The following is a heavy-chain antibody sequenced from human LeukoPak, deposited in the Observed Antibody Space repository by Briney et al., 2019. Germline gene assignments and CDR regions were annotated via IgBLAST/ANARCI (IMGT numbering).Heavy chain of an antibody. D-gene: IGHD2-21*02. CDR3: VRGGGLPNCGGYCPPDT. CDR1: GGSISHVANS. Sequence: SETLSLTCTVSGGSISHVANSWSWIRQPPGEGLEWIGLFHHTVGIDYKPSLKSRVTISGDRTKNQLSLTLTSVTAADTAVYYCVRGGGLPNCGGYCPPDTWGQGKMVIVSS. V-gene: IGHV4-30-2*01. CDR2: FHHTVGI. J-gene: IGHJ3*02.